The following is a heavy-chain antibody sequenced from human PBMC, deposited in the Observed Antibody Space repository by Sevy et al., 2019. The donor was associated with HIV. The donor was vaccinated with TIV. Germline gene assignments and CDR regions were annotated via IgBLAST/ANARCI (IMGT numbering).Heavy chain of an antibody. J-gene: IGHJ6*02. Sequence: GGSLRLSCAASGFTFSNAWMSWVRQAPGKGLEWVGRIKSKTDGGTTDYAAPGKGRFTISSDDSKNTLYLQMNSLKTEEKAVYYCTTSQYCSSTSCYSAIYYYYYGMDVWGQGTTVTVSS. CDR1: GFTFSNAW. D-gene: IGHD2-2*01. V-gene: IGHV3-15*01. CDR2: IKSKTDGGTT. CDR3: TTSQYCSSTSCYSAIYYYYYGMDV.